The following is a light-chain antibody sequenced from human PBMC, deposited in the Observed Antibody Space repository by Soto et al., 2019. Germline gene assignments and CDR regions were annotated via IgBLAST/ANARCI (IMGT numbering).Light chain of an antibody. CDR3: HQSLTTPLT. CDR1: QSITIY. Sequence: DIQMTQSPSSLSASVGDRVTITCRASQSITIYLNWYQQKPGKAPKLLIFATSSLQSGVPSRFSGSVSGTDFTLTISTLQPEERATYYCHQSLTTPLTVGGGTKVEIK. J-gene: IGKJ4*01. CDR2: ATS. V-gene: IGKV1-39*01.